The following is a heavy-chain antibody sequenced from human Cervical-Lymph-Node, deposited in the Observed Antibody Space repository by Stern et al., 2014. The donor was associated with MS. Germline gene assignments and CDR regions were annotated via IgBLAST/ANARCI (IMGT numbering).Heavy chain of an antibody. CDR2: ISFVGSHK. J-gene: IGHJ6*02. V-gene: IGHV3-30*03. CDR3: MGVGDAMDV. CDR1: GFSISSLG. Sequence: VHLVESGGGVVQPGWSLRLSCAASGFSISSLGMHWVRQAPGKGLEWVAVISFVGSHKKHGDAGKGRLSLSSDNSNHTMYQHMYSLSPEDTAVYYCMGVGDAMDVWGQGTTVIVS.